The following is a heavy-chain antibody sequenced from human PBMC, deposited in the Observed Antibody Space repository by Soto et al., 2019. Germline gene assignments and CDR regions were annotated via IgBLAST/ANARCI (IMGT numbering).Heavy chain of an antibody. Sequence: QLQLQESGPGLVKPSETLSLTCTVSGGSISSSSYYWGWIRQPPGKGLEWIGSIYYGVSTYYNPTSHKSRVTISVDTSKNQFSLKRRSVTAADTDVYYCARQREGGRGVFDIWGQGTMVTVSS. CDR2: IYYGVST. CDR3: ARQREGGRGVFDI. J-gene: IGHJ3*02. V-gene: IGHV4-39*01. D-gene: IGHD1-26*01. CDR1: GGSISSSSYY.